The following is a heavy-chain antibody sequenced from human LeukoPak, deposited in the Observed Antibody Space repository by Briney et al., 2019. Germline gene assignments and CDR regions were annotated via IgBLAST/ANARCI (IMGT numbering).Heavy chain of an antibody. Sequence: PGGSLRLSCAASGFTFSSYAMHWVRQAPGKGLEWVAVISYDGSNKYYADSVKGRFTISRDNSKNTLYLQMNSLRAEDTAVYYCARAYEGPGRGTAFDIWGQGTMVTVSS. CDR2: ISYDGSNK. CDR1: GFTFSSYA. CDR3: ARAYEGPGRGTAFDI. J-gene: IGHJ3*02. D-gene: IGHD3-16*01. V-gene: IGHV3-30-3*01.